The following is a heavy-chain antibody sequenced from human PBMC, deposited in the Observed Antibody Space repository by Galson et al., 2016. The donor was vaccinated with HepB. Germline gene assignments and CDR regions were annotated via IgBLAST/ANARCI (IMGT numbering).Heavy chain of an antibody. CDR1: GGSITSSTSY. D-gene: IGHD4-17*01. Sequence: SETLSLTCTVSGGSITSSTSYWGWIRQPPGKGLEWIGTIYYNGITYYNPSLKSQVTIIGDTSKNQFSLRLSSVTAADTAVYDCARHESTVTTSFDYWGQGTLVTVSS. J-gene: IGHJ4*02. CDR2: IYYNGIT. CDR3: ARHESTVTTSFDY. V-gene: IGHV4-39*01.